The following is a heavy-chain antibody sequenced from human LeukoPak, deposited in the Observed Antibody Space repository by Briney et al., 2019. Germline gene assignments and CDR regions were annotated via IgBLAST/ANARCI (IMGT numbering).Heavy chain of an antibody. CDR2: ISSSGSTI. J-gene: IGHJ5*02. CDR1: GFTFSSYE. CDR3: ARAYCSGGSCYFRWFDP. Sequence: GGSLRLSCAASGFTFSSYEMNWVRQAPGKGLKRVSYISSSGSTIYYADSVKGRFTISRDNAKNSLYLQMNSLRAEDTAVYYCARAYCSGGSCYFRWFDPWGQGTLVTVSS. V-gene: IGHV3-48*03. D-gene: IGHD2-15*01.